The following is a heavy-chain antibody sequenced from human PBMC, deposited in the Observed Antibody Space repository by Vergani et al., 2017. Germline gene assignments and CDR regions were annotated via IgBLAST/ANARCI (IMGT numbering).Heavy chain of an antibody. Sequence: QITLKESGPTLVKPTQTLTLTCTFSGFSLSTSGVGVGWIRQPPGKALEWLALIYWDDDKRYSPSLKSRLTTTKDTSKNQVVLTMTNMDPVDTATYYCARIPHDYGDYDNYYYYGMDVWGQGTTVTVSS. V-gene: IGHV2-5*02. D-gene: IGHD4-17*01. CDR1: GFSLSTSGVG. CDR2: IYWDDDK. CDR3: ARIPHDYGDYDNYYYYGMDV. J-gene: IGHJ6*02.